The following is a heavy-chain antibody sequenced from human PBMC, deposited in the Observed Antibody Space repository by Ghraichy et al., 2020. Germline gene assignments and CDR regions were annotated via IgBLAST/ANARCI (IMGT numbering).Heavy chain of an antibody. J-gene: IGHJ5*02. Sequence: SETLSLTCAVSGGSISSGGYSWSWIRQPPGKGLEWIGYIYHSGSTYYNPSLKSRVTISVDRSKNQFSLKLSSVTAADTAVYYCARGGVVTENSWFDPWGQGTLVTVSS. CDR3: ARGGVVTENSWFDP. V-gene: IGHV4-30-2*01. D-gene: IGHD2-21*02. CDR1: GGSISSGGYS. CDR2: IYHSGST.